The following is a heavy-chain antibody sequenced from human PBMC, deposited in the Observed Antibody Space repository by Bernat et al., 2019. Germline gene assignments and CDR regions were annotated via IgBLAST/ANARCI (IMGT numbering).Heavy chain of an antibody. J-gene: IGHJ4*02. V-gene: IGHV2-70*01. CDR3: ARVYGSGRYFDY. CDR1: GFSLSTTGMC. Sequence: QVTLRESGPALVKPTQTLTLTCTFSGFSLSTTGMCVSWIRQPPGKALEWLALIDWDDDKYYSTSLKTRLTISKDTSKNQVVLTMTNMDPVDTATYYCARVYGSGRYFDYWGQGTLVTVSS. CDR2: IDWDDDK. D-gene: IGHD3-10*01.